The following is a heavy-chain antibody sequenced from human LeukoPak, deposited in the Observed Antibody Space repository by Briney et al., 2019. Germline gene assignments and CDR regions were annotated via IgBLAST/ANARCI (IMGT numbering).Heavy chain of an antibody. J-gene: IGHJ4*02. D-gene: IGHD3-10*01. V-gene: IGHV1-46*01. CDR1: GYTFTGYY. Sequence: GASVKVSCKASGYTFTGYYMHWVRQAPGQGLEWMGIINPSGGSTSYAQKFQGRVTMTRDMSTSTVYMELSSLRSEDTAVYYCARDHHYGSGSPPEYYFDYWGQGTLVTVSS. CDR3: ARDHHYGSGSPPEYYFDY. CDR2: INPSGGST.